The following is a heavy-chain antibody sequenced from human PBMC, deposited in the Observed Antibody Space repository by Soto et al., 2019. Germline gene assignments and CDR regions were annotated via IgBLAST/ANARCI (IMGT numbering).Heavy chain of an antibody. CDR3: AIDPSAHCPEY. J-gene: IGHJ4*02. Sequence: EVQLLESGGDSVQPGGSLRLSCAASGFTFSDCGMSWFRQAPGKGLEWVSTIHYSGSYTHYPDSVKGRFTISRDNSRNILYLQLNSLRAEDTAVYYCAIDPSAHCPEYWGQGNLVTVSS. CDR2: IHYSGSYT. CDR1: GFTFSDCG. D-gene: IGHD2-21*01. V-gene: IGHV3-23*01.